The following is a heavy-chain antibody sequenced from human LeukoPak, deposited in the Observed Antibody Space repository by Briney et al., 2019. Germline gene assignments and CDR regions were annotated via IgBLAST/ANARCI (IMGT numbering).Heavy chain of an antibody. CDR3: ARDRAWNYFDY. V-gene: IGHV3-30*03. D-gene: IGHD3-3*01. Sequence: PGGSLRLSCAPSGFTFSRHGMHWVRQAPGNGLEWVAIISNDGGRKYYAHSVEGRFTISRDNSKNTLYLQMDSLRAEDTAVYYCARDRAWNYFDYWGQGTLVTVSS. CDR2: ISNDGGRK. CDR1: GFTFSRHG. J-gene: IGHJ4*02.